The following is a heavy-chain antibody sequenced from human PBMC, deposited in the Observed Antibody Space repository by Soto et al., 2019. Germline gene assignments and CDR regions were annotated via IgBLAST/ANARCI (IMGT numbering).Heavy chain of an antibody. V-gene: IGHV4-34*01. CDR1: GGSFSGYY. D-gene: IGHD1-20*01. CDR2: INHSGST. Sequence: PSETLSLTCAVYGGSFSGYYLSWIRQPPGKGLEWIGEINHSGSTNYNPSLKSRVTISVDTSKNQFSLKLSSVTAADTAVYYCARAPRWNNWNPWSGAFDIWGQGTMVTV. CDR3: ARAPRWNNWNPWSGAFDI. J-gene: IGHJ3*02.